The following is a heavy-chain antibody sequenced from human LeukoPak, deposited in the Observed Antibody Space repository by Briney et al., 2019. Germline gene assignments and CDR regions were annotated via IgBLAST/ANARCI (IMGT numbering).Heavy chain of an antibody. D-gene: IGHD3-22*01. CDR1: GGSISSGGYY. CDR3: ARHRYYYDSSGYYYQP. CDR2: IYYSGST. Sequence: PSQTLSLTCAVSGGSISSGGYYWSWIRQPPGEGLEWIGYIYYSGSTNYNPSLKSRVTISVDTSKNQFSLRLSSVTAADTAVYYCARHRYYYDSSGYYYQPWGQGTLVTVSS. J-gene: IGHJ5*02. V-gene: IGHV4-61*08.